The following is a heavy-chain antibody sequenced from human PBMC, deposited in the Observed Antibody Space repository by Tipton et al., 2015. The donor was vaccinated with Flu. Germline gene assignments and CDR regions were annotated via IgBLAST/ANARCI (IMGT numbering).Heavy chain of an antibody. CDR1: GDSMTSSRYY. V-gene: IGHV4-39*07. D-gene: IGHD7-27*01. Sequence: TLSLTCSVSGDSMTSSRYYWGWIRQPPGKGLEWIGSIFHSGSTYYNPSLKSRVTISVDTSKNQFSLKLISVTAADTAVYYCARERTGDSGYYFDYWGQGTRVTVSS. CDR3: ARERTGDSGYYFDY. J-gene: IGHJ4*02. CDR2: IFHSGST.